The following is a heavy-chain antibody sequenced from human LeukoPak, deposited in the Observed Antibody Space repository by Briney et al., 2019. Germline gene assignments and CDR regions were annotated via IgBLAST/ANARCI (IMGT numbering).Heavy chain of an antibody. CDR2: IYHSGST. CDR3: ARPASAYYVNEGFDI. D-gene: IGHD3-3*01. CDR1: GDSITSYY. Sequence: SSETLSHTCTVSGDSITSYYWNWIRQPPGKGLEWIGHIYHSGSTNYKPSLKRRVTTSVDTSKNQISLNLSSVTAADTAVYYCARPASAYYVNEGFDIWGPGTMVTVSS. J-gene: IGHJ3*02. V-gene: IGHV4-59*01.